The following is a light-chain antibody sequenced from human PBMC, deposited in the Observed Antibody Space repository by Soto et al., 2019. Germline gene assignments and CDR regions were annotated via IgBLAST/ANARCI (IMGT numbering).Light chain of an antibody. J-gene: IGLJ3*02. CDR1: SSDVGGYNY. CDR3: SSYAGGNNWV. Sequence: QSALTQPPSASGSPGQSVTISCTGTSSDVGGYNYVSWYQHHPGKAPKFMIYEVSKRPSGVPDRFSGSKSGNTASLTVSGLQAEDEADYYCSSYAGGNNWVFGGGTKLTVL. CDR2: EVS. V-gene: IGLV2-8*01.